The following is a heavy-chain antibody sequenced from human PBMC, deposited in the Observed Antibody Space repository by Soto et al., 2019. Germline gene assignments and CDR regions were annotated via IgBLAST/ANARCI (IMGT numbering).Heavy chain of an antibody. J-gene: IGHJ4*02. CDR1: GGSISRGGYY. CDR2: IYYSGST. Sequence: QVQLQEAGPGLVKPSQTLSLTCTVSGGSISRGGYYWSWIRQHPGKGLEWIGSIYYSGSTYYNPSLKSRVTISVDTSKTEFPLEPSSLTAADTAVYYCAWEGGIVGATAADYWGQGTLVTVSS. D-gene: IGHD1-26*01. V-gene: IGHV4-31*03. CDR3: AWEGGIVGATAADY.